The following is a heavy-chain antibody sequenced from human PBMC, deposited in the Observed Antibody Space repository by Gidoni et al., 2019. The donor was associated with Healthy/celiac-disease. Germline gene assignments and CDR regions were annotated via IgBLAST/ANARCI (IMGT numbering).Heavy chain of an antibody. Sequence: QLQLQESGPGLVKPSETLSLTCTVPGGSISSSSYYWGWIRQPPGKGLEWIGSIYYSGSTYYNPSLKSRVTISVDTSKNQFSLKLSSVTAADTAVYYCAIRDHYGSGVDYWGQGTLVTVSS. D-gene: IGHD3-10*01. CDR1: GGSISSSSYY. J-gene: IGHJ4*02. V-gene: IGHV4-39*01. CDR2: IYYSGST. CDR3: AIRDHYGSGVDY.